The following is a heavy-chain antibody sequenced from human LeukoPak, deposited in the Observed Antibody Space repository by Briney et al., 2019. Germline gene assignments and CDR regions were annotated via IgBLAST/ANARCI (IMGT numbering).Heavy chain of an antibody. CDR1: GFAFSSYA. J-gene: IGHJ5*02. D-gene: IGHD5-24*01. CDR2: ISDEGNK. Sequence: GGSLRLSCAASGFAFSSYAMHWVRQAPGKGLEWVAAISDEGNKYYSDFVKGRFTISRDNSKNTLYLQLNSLRAEDTAMYYCARDNSVRDETWWFNPWGQGTLVTVSS. V-gene: IGHV3-30*04. CDR3: ARDNSVRDETWWFNP.